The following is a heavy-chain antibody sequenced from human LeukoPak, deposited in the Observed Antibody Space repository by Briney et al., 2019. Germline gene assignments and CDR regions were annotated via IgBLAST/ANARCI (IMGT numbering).Heavy chain of an antibody. CDR2: VSYLGNDK. CDR1: GFTFNKYA. V-gene: IGHV3-30-3*01. Sequence: GGSLRLSCAASGFTFNKYAMHWVRQAPGKGLEWVAIVSYLGNDKFYADSVKGRFTISKDNSNNTVYLEINSLRSEDTAVYYCARPLERRLIHYFDFWGPGTLVTVSS. D-gene: IGHD6-25*01. J-gene: IGHJ4*02. CDR3: ARPLERRLIHYFDF.